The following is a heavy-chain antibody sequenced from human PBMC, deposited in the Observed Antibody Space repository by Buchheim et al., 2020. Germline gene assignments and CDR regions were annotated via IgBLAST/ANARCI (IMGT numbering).Heavy chain of an antibody. V-gene: IGHV4-39*01. J-gene: IGHJ4*02. CDR3: ARQDYRNDYEFDY. CDR2: IYYGENS. Sequence: QLQLQESGPGLVKPSETLSLTCTVSGGSISSSSYYWGWIRQPPGKGLEWIGNIYYGENSYYNPSLKSRVIISVDTSKNQFSLSLNSVTAADTAVYYCARQDYRNDYEFDYWGQGTL. D-gene: IGHD4-11*01. CDR1: GGSISSSSYY.